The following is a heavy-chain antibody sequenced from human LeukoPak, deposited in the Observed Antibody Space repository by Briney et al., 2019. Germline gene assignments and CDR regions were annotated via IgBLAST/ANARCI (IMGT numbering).Heavy chain of an antibody. Sequence: PGGSLRLSCAASGFTFSNYAMHWVRQAPGKGLEWVAVISFDATKEYYGKSVKGRFNISRDNSKSTLFLQMHSLRVEDTALYFCARFKVGSNATQKNAFDVWGRGTVVTVSS. D-gene: IGHD1-26*01. J-gene: IGHJ3*01. CDR1: GFTFSNYA. V-gene: IGHV3-30*17. CDR3: ARFKVGSNATQKNAFDV. CDR2: ISFDATKE.